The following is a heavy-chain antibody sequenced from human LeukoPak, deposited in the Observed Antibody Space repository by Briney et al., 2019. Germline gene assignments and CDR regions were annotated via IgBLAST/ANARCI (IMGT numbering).Heavy chain of an antibody. CDR1: GFTFSSYW. CDR2: INSDGSST. Sequence: GGSLRLSCAPSGFTFSSYWMHWVRQAPGKGLVWVSRINSDGSSTSYAGSVKGRFTISRDNAKNALYLQMNSLRAEDTAVYYCARDNRAYDSSGYYYWLGVEGHDAFDIWGQGTMVTVSS. V-gene: IGHV3-74*01. CDR3: ARDNRAYDSSGYYYWLGVEGHDAFDI. J-gene: IGHJ3*02. D-gene: IGHD3-22*01.